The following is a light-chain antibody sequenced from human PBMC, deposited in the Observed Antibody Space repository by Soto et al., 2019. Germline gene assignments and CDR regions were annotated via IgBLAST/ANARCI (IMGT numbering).Light chain of an antibody. Sequence: IVWTQSPATLSLSPGERATLSCRASQSVSGCLACYQQKPGKAPRLLNYAASDRPTGLPDRYSGSGSRTDFTLTISRLQPDDFAEYYSQQYGRSPITFGLGTRLEI. CDR1: QSVSGC. CDR3: QQYGRSPIT. J-gene: IGKJ5*01. CDR2: AAS. V-gene: IGKV3-20*01.